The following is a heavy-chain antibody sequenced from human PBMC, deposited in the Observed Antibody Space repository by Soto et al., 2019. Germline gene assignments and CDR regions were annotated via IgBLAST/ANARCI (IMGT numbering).Heavy chain of an antibody. CDR3: ARRWGEGRVDY. Sequence: QVQLQESGPGLVKPSGTLSLTCAVSGGSISSSNWWSWVRQPPGKGLEWIGEIYHSGSTNYNPSLKXRXTXSLXKSRNQFPLKLSSVTAADTAVYYCARRWGEGRVDYWGQGTLVTVSS. CDR1: GGSISSSNW. J-gene: IGHJ4*02. CDR2: IYHSGST. V-gene: IGHV4-4*02. D-gene: IGHD3-10*01.